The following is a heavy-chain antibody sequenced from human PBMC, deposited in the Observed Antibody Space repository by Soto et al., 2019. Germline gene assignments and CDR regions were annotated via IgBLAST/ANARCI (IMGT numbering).Heavy chain of an antibody. CDR2: IYYSGST. D-gene: IGHD3-22*01. V-gene: IGHV4-59*01. CDR3: ARASYYSDSFGYFLDS. CDR1: GGAIIPYY. Sequence: PAETLSLTCTVSGGAIIPYYWSWIRHTPLKGLEWIAYIYYSGSTNYNPSLKSRVTISVDTSKNQCSLKLSSVTAADTAVYYCARASYYSDSFGYFLDSWGQGTLVTVSS. J-gene: IGHJ4*02.